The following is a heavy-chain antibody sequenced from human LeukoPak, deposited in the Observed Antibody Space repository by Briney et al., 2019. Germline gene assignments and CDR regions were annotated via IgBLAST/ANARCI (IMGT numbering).Heavy chain of an antibody. CDR1: GFTFSSYE. Sequence: GGSLRLSCAASGFTFSSYEMNWVRQAPGKGLEWVSYISTTGSSIYYADSVKGRFTISRDNSKNTLYVQMNSLRAEDTAVYYCAKDRGFGVFFQYYFDYWGQGTLVTVSS. V-gene: IGHV3-48*03. CDR2: ISTTGSSI. J-gene: IGHJ4*02. D-gene: IGHD3-10*01. CDR3: AKDRGFGVFFQYYFDY.